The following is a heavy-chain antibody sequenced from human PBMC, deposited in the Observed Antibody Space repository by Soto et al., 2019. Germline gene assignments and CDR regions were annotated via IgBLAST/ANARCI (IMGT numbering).Heavy chain of an antibody. J-gene: IGHJ4*02. D-gene: IGHD6-19*01. Sequence: PGGSLRLSCAASGFTFSNAWMNWVRQAPGKGLEWVGRIKSKTDGGTTDYAAPVKGRFTISRDDSKNTLYLQMNSLSVQDTVVYYCARRSFLSSGWATVDYWGQGTLVTVSS. CDR3: ARRSFLSSGWATVDY. CDR1: GFTFSNAW. CDR2: IKSKTDGGTT. V-gene: IGHV3-15*07.